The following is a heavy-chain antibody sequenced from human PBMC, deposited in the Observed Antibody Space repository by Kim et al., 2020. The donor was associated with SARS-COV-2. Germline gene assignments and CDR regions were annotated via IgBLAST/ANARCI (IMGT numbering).Heavy chain of an antibody. D-gene: IGHD3-9*01. CDR2: IYYSGST. V-gene: IGHV4-31*03. J-gene: IGHJ4*02. CDR1: GGSISSGGYY. CDR3: ARGGGVLLTGYYLPLDF. Sequence: SETLSLTCIVYGGSISSGGYYWSWIRQHPGKGLEWIGYIYYSGSTYYNPSHKSRVIISVDRSKNQFSLKLSSVTAADTAVYYCARGGGVLLTGYYLPLDFWGQGTLVTVSS.